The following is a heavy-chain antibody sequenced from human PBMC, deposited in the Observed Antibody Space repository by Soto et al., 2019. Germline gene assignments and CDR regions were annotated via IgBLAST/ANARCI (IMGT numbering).Heavy chain of an antibody. CDR2: ISYDGSNK. CDR1: GFTFSRYG. J-gene: IGHJ4*02. CDR3: AKDKVPVVVTAPFDD. Sequence: QVQLVESGGGVVQPGRSLRLSCAASGFTFSRYGMHWVRQAPGKGLEWVAVISYDGSNKYYADSVKGRFTVSRDKSKNTLYLQVNSLRAQDTAVYYCAKDKVPVVVTAPFDDWGQGTLVTVSS. D-gene: IGHD2-21*02. V-gene: IGHV3-30*18.